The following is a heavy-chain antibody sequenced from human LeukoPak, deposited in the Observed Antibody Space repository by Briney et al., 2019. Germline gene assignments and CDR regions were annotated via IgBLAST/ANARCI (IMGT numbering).Heavy chain of an antibody. CDR3: ATGRGYDYGGVIVNWFDP. CDR2: VDPEDGET. J-gene: IGHJ5*02. V-gene: IGHV1-69-2*01. D-gene: IGHD4/OR15-4a*01. CDR1: GYTFTDYY. Sequence: ASVKVSCKVSGYTFTDYYMHWVQQAPGKGLEWMGLVDPEDGETIYAEKFQGRVTITADTSTDTAYMELSSLRSEDTAVYYCATGRGYDYGGVIVNWFDPWGQGTLVTVSS.